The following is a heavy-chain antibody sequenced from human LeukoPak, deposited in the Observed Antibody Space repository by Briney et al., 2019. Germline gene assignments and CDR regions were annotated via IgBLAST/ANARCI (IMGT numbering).Heavy chain of an antibody. V-gene: IGHV3-21*01. Sequence: GGSLRLSCAASGFTFSSYGMSWVRQAPGEGLEWVSSVSSSGRHMYYADSVKGRFTISRDNAKNSLYLQMNSLRAEDTAVYYCGRVKEASAFDIWGQGTMVTVSS. CDR2: VSSSGRHM. J-gene: IGHJ3*02. D-gene: IGHD5-12*01. CDR1: GFTFSSYG. CDR3: GRVKEASAFDI.